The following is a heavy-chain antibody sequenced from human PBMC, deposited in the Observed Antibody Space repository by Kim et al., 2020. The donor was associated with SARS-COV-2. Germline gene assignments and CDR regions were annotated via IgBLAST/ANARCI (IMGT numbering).Heavy chain of an antibody. D-gene: IGHD5-12*01. V-gene: IGHV3-7*03. Sequence: GGSLRLSCEASGSTFSSYWMSWVRQAPGKGLEWVANIKEDGSEKYYVDSVKGRLTISRDNAKNSLYLQMDSLRAGDTAVYYCLRDGYSGHDFAFDIWGPGTMVTVSS. CDR1: GSTFSSYW. CDR3: LRDGYSGHDFAFDI. CDR2: IKEDGSEK. J-gene: IGHJ3*02.